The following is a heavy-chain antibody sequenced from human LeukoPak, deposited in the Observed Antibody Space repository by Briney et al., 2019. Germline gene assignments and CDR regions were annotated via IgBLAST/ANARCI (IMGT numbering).Heavy chain of an antibody. CDR1: GGSFSGYY. CDR3: ARRRSSGFDY. CDR2: INHSGST. Sequence: SETLSLTCAVYGGSFSGYYWSWIRQPPGKGLEWIGEINHSGSTNYNPSLKSRATISVDTSKNQFSLKLSSVTAADTAVYYCARRRSSGFDYWGQGTLVTVSS. V-gene: IGHV4-34*01. J-gene: IGHJ4*02. D-gene: IGHD6-19*01.